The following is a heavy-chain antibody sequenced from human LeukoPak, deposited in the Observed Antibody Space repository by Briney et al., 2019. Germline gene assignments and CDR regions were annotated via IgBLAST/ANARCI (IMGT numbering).Heavy chain of an antibody. D-gene: IGHD3-22*01. V-gene: IGHV3-7*03. CDR3: TRLDYYDSSGYYLY. CDR1: GFTFSSYW. Sequence: GGSLRLSCAASGFTFSSYWMSWVRQAPGKGVEWVANIKQDGSEKYYVDSVKGRFTISRDNAKNSLYLQMNSLRAEDTAVYYCTRLDYYDSSGYYLYWGQGTLVTVSS. J-gene: IGHJ4*02. CDR2: IKQDGSEK.